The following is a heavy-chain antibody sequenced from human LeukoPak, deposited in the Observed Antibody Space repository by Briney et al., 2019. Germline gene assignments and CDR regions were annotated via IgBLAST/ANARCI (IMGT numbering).Heavy chain of an antibody. Sequence: GGSLRLSCAASGFTFSNAWMSWVRQAPGKGLEWVGRIKSKTDGGTTDYAAPVKGRFTISRDDSKNTLYLQMNSLKTEDTAVYYCTTSYDFWSGYYSFDYWGQGTLVTVSS. D-gene: IGHD3-3*01. V-gene: IGHV3-15*01. CDR3: TTSYDFWSGYYSFDY. CDR2: IKSKTDGGTT. CDR1: GFTFSNAW. J-gene: IGHJ4*02.